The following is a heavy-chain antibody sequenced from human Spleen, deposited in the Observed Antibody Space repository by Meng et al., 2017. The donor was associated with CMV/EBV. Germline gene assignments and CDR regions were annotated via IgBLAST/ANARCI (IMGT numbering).Heavy chain of an antibody. J-gene: IGHJ4*02. CDR2: IYYSGST. CDR1: GGSISSSSYY. V-gene: IGHV4-39*07. Sequence: SETLSLTCTVSGGSISSSSYYWGWIRQPPGKGPEWIGSIYYSGSTYYNPSLKSRVTISVDTSKNQFSLKLSSVTAADAAVYYCARDHDSSGYYKYWGQGALVTVSS. CDR3: ARDHDSSGYYKY. D-gene: IGHD3-22*01.